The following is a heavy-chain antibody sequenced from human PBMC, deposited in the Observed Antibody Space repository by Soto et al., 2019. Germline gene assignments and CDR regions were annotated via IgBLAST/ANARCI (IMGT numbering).Heavy chain of an antibody. J-gene: IGHJ4*02. CDR3: ARVGVGHYEFDY. V-gene: IGHV3-74*01. CDR2: IKTDGSST. Sequence: EVQLVESGGALVQPEGSLRLSCAASGFTFSSYWMHWVRQVPGEGLVWVSRIKTDGSSTSYAVSVKGRFTISRDNAKNRMYLQMNSLGSEDTAVYYCARVGVGHYEFDYWGQGTLVTVSS. D-gene: IGHD3-16*01. CDR1: GFTFSSYW.